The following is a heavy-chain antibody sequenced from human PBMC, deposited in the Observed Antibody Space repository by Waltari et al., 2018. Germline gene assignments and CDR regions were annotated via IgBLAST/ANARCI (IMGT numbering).Heavy chain of an antibody. CDR1: GGSFSGYY. V-gene: IGHV4-34*09. Sequence: QVQLQESGPGLVKPSQTLSLTCAVYGGSFSGYYWSWIRQPPGKGLEWIGEINHSGSTNYNPSLKSRVTISVDTSKNQFSLKLSSVTAADTAVYYCASGNWGYGSFDYWGQGTLVTVSS. J-gene: IGHJ4*02. CDR3: ASGNWGYGSFDY. D-gene: IGHD7-27*01. CDR2: INHSGST.